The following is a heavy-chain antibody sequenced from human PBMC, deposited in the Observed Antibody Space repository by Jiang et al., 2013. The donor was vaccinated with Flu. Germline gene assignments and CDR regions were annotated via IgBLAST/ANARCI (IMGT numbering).Heavy chain of an antibody. D-gene: IGHD1-1*01. V-gene: IGHV4-38-2*02. CDR3: AREGTSGDGDY. CDR2: IYHSGST. J-gene: IGHJ4*02. Sequence: GLVKPSETLSLTCAVSGYSISSGYYWGWIRQPPGKGLEWIGSIYHSGSTYYNPSLKSRVTISVDTSKNQFSLKLSSVTAADTAVYYCAREGTSGDGDYWGQGTLVTVSS. CDR1: GYSISSGYY.